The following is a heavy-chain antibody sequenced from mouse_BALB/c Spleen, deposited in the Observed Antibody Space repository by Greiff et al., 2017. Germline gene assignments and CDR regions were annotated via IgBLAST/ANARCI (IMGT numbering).Heavy chain of an antibody. J-gene: IGHJ3*01. CDR2: ISSGSSTI. CDR1: GFTFSSFG. Sequence: EVQLVESGGGLVQPGGSRKLSCAASGFTFSSFGMHWVRQAPEKGLEWVAYISSGSSTIYYADTVKGRFTISRDNAKNTLYLQMSSLKSEDTAMYYCTREVDWGQGTLVTVSA. CDR3: TREVD. V-gene: IGHV5-17*02. D-gene: IGHD1-1*02.